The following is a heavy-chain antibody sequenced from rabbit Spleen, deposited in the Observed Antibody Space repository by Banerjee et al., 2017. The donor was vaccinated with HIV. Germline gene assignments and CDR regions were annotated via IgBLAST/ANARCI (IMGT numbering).Heavy chain of an antibody. Sequence: QEQLVESGGDLVKPGASLTLTCTASGFDFNTNFYMLWVHQAPGKGLEWIGYIDPIFGTTYYASWVNGRFSISRENTRNTVSLQLNSLTAADTATYFCARDPAYASGGGASIPYLWGPGTLVTVS. V-gene: IGHV1S43*01. CDR2: IDPIFGTT. CDR1: GFDFNTNFY. CDR3: ARDPAYASGGGASIPYL. D-gene: IGHD1-1*01. J-gene: IGHJ4*01.